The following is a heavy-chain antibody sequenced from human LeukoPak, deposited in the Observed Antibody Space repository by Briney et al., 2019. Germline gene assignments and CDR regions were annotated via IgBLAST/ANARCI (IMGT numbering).Heavy chain of an antibody. CDR2: IRSDGTNK. CDR1: GFTFSNYG. V-gene: IGHV3-30*02. CDR3: AKRGHCSRGCTLNYSMDV. J-gene: IGHJ6*03. D-gene: IGHD6-19*01. Sequence: GGSLRLSCAASGFTFSNYGMFWVRQAPGKGLEWVTFIRSDGTNKYYADSVKGRFTISRDNSENTLFLQMNGLRAEDTAVYYCAKRGHCSRGCTLNYSMDVWGKGTTVTVSS.